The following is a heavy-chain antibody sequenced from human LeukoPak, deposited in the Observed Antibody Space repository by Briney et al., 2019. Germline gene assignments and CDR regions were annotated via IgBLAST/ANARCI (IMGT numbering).Heavy chain of an antibody. CDR1: GDSINSLDL. CDR2: INHSGST. J-gene: IGHJ4*02. Sequence: SETLSLTCTVSGDSINSLDLWSWVRQPPGKGLEWIGEINHSGSTNYNPSLKSRVTISVDTSKNQFSLKLSSVTAADTAVYYCARGPRPFDYWGQGTLVTVSS. V-gene: IGHV4-4*02. CDR3: ARGPRPFDY.